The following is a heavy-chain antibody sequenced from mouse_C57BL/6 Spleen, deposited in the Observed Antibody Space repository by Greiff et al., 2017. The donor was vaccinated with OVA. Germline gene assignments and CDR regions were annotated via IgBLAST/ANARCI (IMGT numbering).Heavy chain of an antibody. CDR3: ARLGLPTYFDY. D-gene: IGHD2-4*01. CDR1: GYTFTSYW. CDR2: IDPSDSYT. Sequence: QVQLQQPGAELVMPGASVKLSCKASGYTFTSYWMHWVKQRPGQGLEWIGEIDPSDSYTTYNQKFKGKSTLTVDKSSSTAYMQLRSLTSEDSAVYYCARLGLPTYFDYWGQGTTLTVSS. V-gene: IGHV1-69*01. J-gene: IGHJ2*01.